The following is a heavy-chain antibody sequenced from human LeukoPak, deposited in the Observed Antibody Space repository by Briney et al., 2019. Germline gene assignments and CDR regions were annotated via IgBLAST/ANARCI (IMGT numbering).Heavy chain of an antibody. V-gene: IGHV3-48*03. CDR3: AREPHPYDFGPS. CDR2: ISSSGSTI. D-gene: IGHD3-3*01. J-gene: IGHJ5*02. Sequence: GGSLRLSCAASGFTFSSYEMNWVRQAPGNGLEWVSYISSSGSTIYYADSVKGRFTISRDNAKNSLYLQMNSLRAEDTAVYYCAREPHPYDFGPSWGQGTLVTVSS. CDR1: GFTFSSYE.